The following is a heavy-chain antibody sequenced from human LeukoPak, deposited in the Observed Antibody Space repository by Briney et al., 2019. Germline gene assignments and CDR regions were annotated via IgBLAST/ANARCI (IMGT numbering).Heavy chain of an antibody. J-gene: IGHJ4*02. V-gene: IGHV1-2*02. D-gene: IGHD6-19*01. CDR2: INPNSGGT. Sequence: ASVKVSCKASGYTFTGYYMHWVRQAPGQGLEWMGWINPNSGGTNYAQKFQGRVTMTRDTSISTAYMELSRLRSDDTAVYYCARTSSGWTYFDYWGRGTLVTVSS. CDR3: ARTSSGWTYFDY. CDR1: GYTFTGYY.